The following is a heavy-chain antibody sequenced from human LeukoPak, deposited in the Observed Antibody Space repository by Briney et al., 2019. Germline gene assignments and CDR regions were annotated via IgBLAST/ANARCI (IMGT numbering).Heavy chain of an antibody. Sequence: GGSLRLSCAASGFTFSTYAMSWVRQAPGKGLEWVSAISADGNIYYADSVKGRFTISRDNSKNTLHLQMNSLRAEDTALYYCAKDPYQYYDILTGYPYWGQGTLVTVSS. J-gene: IGHJ4*02. D-gene: IGHD3-9*01. CDR2: ISADGNI. V-gene: IGHV3-23*01. CDR3: AKDPYQYYDILTGYPY. CDR1: GFTFSTYA.